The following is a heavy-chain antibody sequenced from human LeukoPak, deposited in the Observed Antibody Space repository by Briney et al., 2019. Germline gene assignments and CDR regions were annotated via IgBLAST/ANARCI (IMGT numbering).Heavy chain of an antibody. CDR1: GGSISSYY. D-gene: IGHD6-13*01. J-gene: IGHJ4*02. CDR2: IYYSGST. Sequence: SETLSLTFTVSGGSISSYYWSWIRQPPGKGLEWIGYIYYSGSTNYNPSLKSRVTISVDTSKNQFSLKLSSVTAADTAVYYCAREAAAAGHFDYWGQGTLVTVSS. V-gene: IGHV4-59*01. CDR3: AREAAAAGHFDY.